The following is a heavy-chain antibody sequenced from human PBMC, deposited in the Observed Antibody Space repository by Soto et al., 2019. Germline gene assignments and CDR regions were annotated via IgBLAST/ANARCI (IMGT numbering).Heavy chain of an antibody. CDR3: ARDMTVYAAFDI. CDR1: GFTFSSYL. CDR2: INSDGSST. D-gene: IGHD2-21*02. J-gene: IGHJ3*02. V-gene: IGHV3-74*01. Sequence: GGSLRLSCAASGFTFSSYLMHWVRQAPGKGLVWVSRINSDGSSTSYADSVKGRFTISRDNAKNTLYLQMNSLRAEDTAVYYCARDMTVYAAFDIWGPGTMLTVS.